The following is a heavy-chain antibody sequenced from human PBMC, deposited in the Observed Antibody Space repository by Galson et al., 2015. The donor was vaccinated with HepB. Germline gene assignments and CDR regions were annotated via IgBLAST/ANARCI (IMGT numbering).Heavy chain of an antibody. CDR1: GFTFSSYA. CDR2: ISYDGSNK. Sequence: SLRLSCAASGFTFSSYAMHWVRQAPGKGLEWVAVISYDGSNKYYADSVKGRFTISRDNSKNTLYLQMNCLRAEDTAVYYCAREDIVVVSAATTAYYYYGIDVWGQGTPVTVSS. J-gene: IGHJ6*02. CDR3: AREDIVVVSAATTAYYYYGIDV. D-gene: IGHD2-2*01. V-gene: IGHV3-30-3*01.